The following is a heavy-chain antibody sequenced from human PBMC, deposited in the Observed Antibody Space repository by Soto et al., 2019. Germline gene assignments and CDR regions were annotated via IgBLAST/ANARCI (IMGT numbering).Heavy chain of an antibody. V-gene: IGHV4-34*01. J-gene: IGHJ6*02. CDR3: AGTRLIAAAGIPLGMDV. CDR2: SNQSGCP. Sequence: PSETLSPTCAVHGGSFRGYYWTGIRKPPGKGLGWSGESNQSGCPNYTPSLKSPVTRAVDTSTNQISLKLSSVTAADTAVYYCAGTRLIAAAGIPLGMDVWGQGTTVTVSS. D-gene: IGHD6-13*01. CDR1: GGSFRGYY.